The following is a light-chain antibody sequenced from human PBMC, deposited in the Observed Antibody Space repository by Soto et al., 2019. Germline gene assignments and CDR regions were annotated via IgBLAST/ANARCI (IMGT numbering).Light chain of an antibody. CDR3: SSYTSSSTLV. Sequence: QSVLTQPASVSGSPGQSITISCTGTSSDVGGYKYVSWYQQYPAKAPKLMIYDVSNRPSGVSNRFSGSKSGNTASLTISGLQADDEADYYCSSYTSSSTLVFGTGTNVTVL. J-gene: IGLJ1*01. V-gene: IGLV2-14*03. CDR2: DVS. CDR1: SSDVGGYKY.